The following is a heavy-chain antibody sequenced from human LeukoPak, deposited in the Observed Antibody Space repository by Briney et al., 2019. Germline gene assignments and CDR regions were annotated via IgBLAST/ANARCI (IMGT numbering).Heavy chain of an antibody. CDR2: LYYSGST. V-gene: IGHV4-59*01. CDR3: ARGRYNDYGFDY. J-gene: IGHJ4*02. Sequence: SETLSLTCTVSGGSISSYYWSWIRQPPGKELEWIGYLYYSGSTNYNPSFKGRVTMSVGTSKNQFSLKLNSMTAADTAVYFCARGRYNDYGFDYWGQGTLVTVSS. CDR1: GGSISSYY. D-gene: IGHD4-17*01.